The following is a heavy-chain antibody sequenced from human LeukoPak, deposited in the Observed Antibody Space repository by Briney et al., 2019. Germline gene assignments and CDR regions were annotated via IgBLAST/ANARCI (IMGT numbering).Heavy chain of an antibody. CDR2: INPNSGGT. J-gene: IGHJ5*02. V-gene: IGHV1-2*02. Sequence: GASVKVSRKASGYTFSSYEINWVRQATGQGLEWMGWINPNSGGTNYAQKFQGRVTMTRDTSISTAYMELSRLRSDDTAVYYCARDCSGTSIAVGGWWFDPWGQGTLVTVSS. CDR3: ARDCSGTSIAVGGWWFDP. CDR1: GYTFSSYE. D-gene: IGHD6-19*01.